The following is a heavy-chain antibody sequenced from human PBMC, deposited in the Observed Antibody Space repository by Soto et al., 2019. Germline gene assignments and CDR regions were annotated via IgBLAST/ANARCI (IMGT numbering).Heavy chain of an antibody. J-gene: IGHJ4*02. CDR1: GFTFSSCG. D-gene: IGHD3-22*01. V-gene: IGHV3-30*03. Sequence: GGSLRLSCAASGFTFSSCGMHWVRQAPGKGLEWVALISYDGSEKYYADSVKGRFTISRDNSKNTLYLQMNSLRAEDTAVYYCATWKNYYDSSGYYWGQGTLVTVSS. CDR2: ISYDGSEK. CDR3: ATWKNYYDSSGYY.